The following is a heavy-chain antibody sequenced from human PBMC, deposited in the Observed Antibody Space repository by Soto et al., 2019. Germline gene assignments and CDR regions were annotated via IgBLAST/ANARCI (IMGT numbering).Heavy chain of an antibody. V-gene: IGHV4-59*01. CDR2: IYYSGST. D-gene: IGHD6-19*01. J-gene: IGHJ4*02. CDR3: ARGTYSSGWYRLLTYFDY. CDR1: GGSISSYY. Sequence: SETLSLTCTVSGGSISSYYWSWIRQPPGKGLEWIGYIYYSGSTNYNPSLKSRVTISVDTSKNQFSLKLSSVTAADTAVYYCARGTYSSGWYRLLTYFDYWGQGTLVTVSS.